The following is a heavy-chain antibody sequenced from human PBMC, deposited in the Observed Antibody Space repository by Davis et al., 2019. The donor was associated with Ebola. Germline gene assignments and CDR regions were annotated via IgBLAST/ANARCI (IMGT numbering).Heavy chain of an antibody. D-gene: IGHD6-13*01. CDR1: GGTFSSYA. V-gene: IGHV1-69*06. CDR2: IIPIFGTA. CDR3: AREAIAAADTYYYYYGMDV. Sequence: SVKVSCKASGGTFSSYAISWVRQAPGQGLEWMGGIIPIFGTANYAQKFQGRVTITADKSTSTAYMELSSLRSEDTAVYYCAREAIAAADTYYYYYGMDVWGQGTTVTVSS. J-gene: IGHJ6*02.